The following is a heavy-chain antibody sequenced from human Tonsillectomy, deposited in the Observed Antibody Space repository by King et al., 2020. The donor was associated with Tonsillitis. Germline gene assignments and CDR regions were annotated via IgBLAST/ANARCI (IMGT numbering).Heavy chain of an antibody. CDR3: ASTPYYDFLSGYPRFDY. Sequence: MQLQESGPGLVRPSETLSLTCTVSGGSISSSSYYWGWIRQPPGNGLEWIGSIYYSGSTYYNPSLKSRVTISVDTSKNQFSLKLSSVTAADTAVYYCASTPYYDFLSGYPRFDYWGQGTLVTVSS. CDR1: GGSISSSSYY. CDR2: IYYSGST. V-gene: IGHV4-39*01. J-gene: IGHJ4*02. D-gene: IGHD3-3*01.